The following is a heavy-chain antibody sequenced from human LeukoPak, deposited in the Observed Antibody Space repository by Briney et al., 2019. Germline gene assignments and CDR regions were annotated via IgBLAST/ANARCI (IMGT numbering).Heavy chain of an antibody. CDR3: ARHRGGSSWSNWFDP. CDR1: GGSISSYY. V-gene: IGHV4-59*08. CDR2: INYSGTT. D-gene: IGHD6-13*01. Sequence: PSETLSLTCTVSGGSISSYYWSWIRQPPGKELEWIAYINYSGTTNYNPSLKSRVTISIDTSKNQFSLKLTSVTAADTAVYYCARHRGGSSWSNWFDPWGQGTLVTVSS. J-gene: IGHJ5*02.